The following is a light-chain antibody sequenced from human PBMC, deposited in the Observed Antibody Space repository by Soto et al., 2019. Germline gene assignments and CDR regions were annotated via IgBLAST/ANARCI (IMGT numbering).Light chain of an antibody. CDR2: EGT. V-gene: IGLV2-23*01. CDR3: CSYAGSPWV. CDR1: SSDIGNYNL. J-gene: IGLJ3*02. Sequence: QSALTQPASVSGSPGQSITISCTGTSSDIGNYNLVSCYQQHPGKAPKLMIYEGTKRPSGVSDRFSGSKSGNTASLTVSGLQAEDEADYYCCSYAGSPWVFGGGTKLTVL.